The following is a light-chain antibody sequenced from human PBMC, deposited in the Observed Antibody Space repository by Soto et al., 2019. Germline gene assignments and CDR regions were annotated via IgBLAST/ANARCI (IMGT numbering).Light chain of an antibody. Sequence: QSALTQPASVSGSAGQSITISCSGTMRDVGAYNLVSWYQQHPGTAPKLIIYEGTERPSGVSNRFSASKSGNTASLTISGLQPEDEADYYCCSYAGPSTIFGGGTKLTVL. V-gene: IGLV2-23*01. CDR1: MRDVGAYNL. CDR2: EGT. J-gene: IGLJ2*01. CDR3: CSYAGPSTI.